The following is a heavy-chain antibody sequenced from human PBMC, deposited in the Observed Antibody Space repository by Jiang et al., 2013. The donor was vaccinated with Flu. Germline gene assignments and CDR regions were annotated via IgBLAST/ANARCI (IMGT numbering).Heavy chain of an antibody. V-gene: IGHV6-1*01. J-gene: IGHJ6*03. D-gene: IGHD3-3*01. Sequence: SQTLSLTCAISGDSVSSNSAAWNWIRQSPSRGLEWLGRTYYRSKWYNDYAVSVKSRIIINPDTSKNQFSLQMNSVTPEDTAVYYCARAHDFWSGDSYFDHMDAWGKGTTVTVSS. CDR1: GDSVSSNSAA. CDR3: ARAHDFWSGDSYFDHMDA. CDR2: TYYRSKWYN.